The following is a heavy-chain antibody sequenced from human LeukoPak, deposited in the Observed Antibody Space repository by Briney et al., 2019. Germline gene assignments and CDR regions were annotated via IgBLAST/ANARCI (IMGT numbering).Heavy chain of an antibody. D-gene: IGHD6-13*01. J-gene: IGHJ4*02. V-gene: IGHV3-23*01. CDR3: AHISSSWPDY. Sequence: GGSLRLSCAASGFTFSTYAMHWVRQAPGKGLEWVSAISGSGGSTYYADSVKGRFTISRDNSKNTLYLQMNSLRAEDTAVYYCAHISSSWPDYWGQGTLVTVSS. CDR1: GFTFSTYA. CDR2: ISGSGGST.